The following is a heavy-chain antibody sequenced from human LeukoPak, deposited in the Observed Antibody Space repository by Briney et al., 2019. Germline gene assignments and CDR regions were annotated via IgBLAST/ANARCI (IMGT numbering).Heavy chain of an antibody. CDR3: AKYRYGSGSFYTSPFDY. CDR2: INDGGGTT. CDR1: GFTFTSYA. J-gene: IGHJ4*02. D-gene: IGHD3-10*01. V-gene: IGHV3-23*01. Sequence: PGGSLRLSCAASGFTFTSYALSWVSQAPGKGLEWVSAINDGGGTTYYTDSVKGRFTISRDNSKNTQYLQMNSLRAEDTAVYYCAKYRYGSGSFYTSPFDYWGQGTLVTVSS.